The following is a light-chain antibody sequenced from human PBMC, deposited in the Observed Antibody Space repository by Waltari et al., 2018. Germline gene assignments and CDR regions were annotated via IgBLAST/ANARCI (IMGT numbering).Light chain of an antibody. CDR1: QSVSSY. V-gene: IGKV3-11*01. CDR3: QQRSNWPSLT. Sequence: EIVLTQSPATLSLSPGERATLSCRASQSVSSYLAWYQQKPGQAPRPLIADASNRATGIPARFSGSGSGTDFTLTISSLEPEDFAVYYCQQRSNWPSLTFGGGTKVEIK. J-gene: IGKJ4*01. CDR2: DAS.